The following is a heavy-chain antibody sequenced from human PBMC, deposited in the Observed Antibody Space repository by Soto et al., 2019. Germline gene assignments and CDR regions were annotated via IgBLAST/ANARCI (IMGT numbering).Heavy chain of an antibody. CDR3: ARLTSWYFDL. D-gene: IGHD3-10*01. Sequence: QLQLQESGPGLVKPSETLSLTCTVSGGSISSSSYYWGWIRQPPGKGLEWIGSIYYSGSTYYNPSLKSRVXIXXDTSKSQFSLKLSSVTAADTAVYYCARLTSWYFDLWGRGTLVTVSS. V-gene: IGHV4-39*01. J-gene: IGHJ2*01. CDR1: GGSISSSSYY. CDR2: IYYSGST.